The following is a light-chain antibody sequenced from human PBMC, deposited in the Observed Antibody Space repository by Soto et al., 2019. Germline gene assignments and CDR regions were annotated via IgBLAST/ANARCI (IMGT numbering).Light chain of an antibody. Sequence: DIQMTQSPSSLSASVGDRVTITCRASQSISSYLNWYQQKPGKAPKLLIYAASSLQSGVPSRFSGRGSGTDFTLTISSLQPEDFATYYCQQSYSTPTFGQGTKPEIK. J-gene: IGKJ2*01. CDR1: QSISSY. CDR3: QQSYSTPT. CDR2: AAS. V-gene: IGKV1-39*01.